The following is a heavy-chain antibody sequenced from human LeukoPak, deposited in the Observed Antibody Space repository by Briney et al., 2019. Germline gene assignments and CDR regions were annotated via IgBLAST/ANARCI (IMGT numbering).Heavy chain of an antibody. V-gene: IGHV4-34*01. D-gene: IGHD2-15*01. CDR3: ARHQYSTPEFVY. J-gene: IGHJ4*02. CDR1: GGXFSGYY. Sequence: SETLSLTCAVYGGXFSGYYCSWIRQPPGKGLEWIGEINHSGSTNYNPSLKSRVTISVDTSKNQFSLKLSSVTAADMAVYYCARHQYSTPEFVYWGQGTLVTVSS. CDR2: INHSGST.